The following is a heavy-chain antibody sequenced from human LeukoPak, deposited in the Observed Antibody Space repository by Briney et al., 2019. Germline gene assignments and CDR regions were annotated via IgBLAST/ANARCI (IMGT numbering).Heavy chain of an antibody. V-gene: IGHV5-51*01. J-gene: IGHJ5*02. CDR2: MYPGDSDT. Sequence: GESLKISCQVSGYSFSSSWIAWVRQMPGKGLEWVGIMYPGDSDTRYSPSFQGQVTISADKSISTAYLQWSSLKASDTAMYYCARSYYYDSSGYYYVRNWFDPWGQGTLVTVSS. D-gene: IGHD3-22*01. CDR1: GYSFSSSW. CDR3: ARSYYYDSSGYYYVRNWFDP.